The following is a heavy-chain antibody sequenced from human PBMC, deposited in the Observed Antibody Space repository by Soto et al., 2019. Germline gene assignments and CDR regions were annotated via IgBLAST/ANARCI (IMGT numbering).Heavy chain of an antibody. V-gene: IGHV4-59*01. CDR1: GGSISSYY. Sequence: PSETLSLTCTVSGGSISSYYWSWIRQPPGKGLEWIGYIYYSGSTNYNPSLKSRVTISVDTSKNQFSLKLSSVTAADTAVYYCARDDIVVVPAATPYYYYYGMDVWGQGTTVTVSS. CDR2: IYYSGST. CDR3: ARDDIVVVPAATPYYYYYGMDV. D-gene: IGHD2-2*01. J-gene: IGHJ6*02.